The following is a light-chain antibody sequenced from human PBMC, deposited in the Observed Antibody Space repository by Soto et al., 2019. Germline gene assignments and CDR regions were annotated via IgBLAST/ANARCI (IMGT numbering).Light chain of an antibody. V-gene: IGLV2-14*01. CDR1: TSDIGSYNY. CDR2: DVS. CDR3: SSYTSSSTYV. Sequence: QSVLTQPASVYGSPGQSITITCTGSTSDIGSYNYVSWYLQDPGKAPKLIIYDVSYRPSGVSNRFFGSKSGNTASLTISALQAEDEADYYCSSYTSSSTYVFGTGTKVTV. J-gene: IGLJ1*01.